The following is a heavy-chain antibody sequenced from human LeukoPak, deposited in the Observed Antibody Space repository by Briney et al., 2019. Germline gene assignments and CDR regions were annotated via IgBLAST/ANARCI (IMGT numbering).Heavy chain of an antibody. V-gene: IGHV3-30*02. D-gene: IGHD6-13*01. J-gene: IGHJ4*02. CDR1: GFTFSTYG. CDR2: IRYDGTNK. Sequence: PGGSLRLSCAASGFTFSTYGMHWVRQAPGKGLEWVAFIRYDGTNKYYADSVKGRFTISRDNSKNTLYLQMNSLRVEDTAVYYCAKESSWAFDYWGQGTLVTVSS. CDR3: AKESSWAFDY.